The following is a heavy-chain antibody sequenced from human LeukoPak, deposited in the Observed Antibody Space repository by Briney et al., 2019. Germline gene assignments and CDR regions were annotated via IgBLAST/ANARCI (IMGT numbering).Heavy chain of an antibody. CDR1: GGSFSGYY. V-gene: IGHV4-34*01. J-gene: IGHJ5*02. Sequence: SETLSLTCAVYGGSFSGYYWSWIRQPPGKGLEWIGEINHSGSTNYNPSPKSRVTISVDTSKNQFSLKLSSVTAADTAVYYCARGLFWSGYYSIWFDPWGQGTLVTVSS. D-gene: IGHD3-3*01. CDR2: INHSGST. CDR3: ARGLFWSGYYSIWFDP.